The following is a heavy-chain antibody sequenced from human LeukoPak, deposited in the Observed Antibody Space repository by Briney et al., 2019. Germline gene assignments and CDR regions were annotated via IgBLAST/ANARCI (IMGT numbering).Heavy chain of an antibody. CDR2: IYYTGTT. Sequence: SETLSLTCIVSGGSINNSSHYWGWIRQPPGRGPEWIGNIYYTGTTYYAPSLKSRVTMSIDTSKSQFSLKVSSVTAADTAVYYCARVVAVAGTFPDSWGQGTLVTVSS. CDR3: ARVVAVAGTFPDS. CDR1: GGSINNSSHY. J-gene: IGHJ4*02. D-gene: IGHD6-19*01. V-gene: IGHV4-39*07.